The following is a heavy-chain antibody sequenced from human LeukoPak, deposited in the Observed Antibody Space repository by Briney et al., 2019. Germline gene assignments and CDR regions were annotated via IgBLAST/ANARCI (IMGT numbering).Heavy chain of an antibody. V-gene: IGHV1-18*01. J-gene: IGHJ3*02. CDR3: ARIRVGVTPIVAFDI. CDR1: GYTFTSYG. Sequence: ASVKVSCKASGYTFTSYGISWVRQAPGQGLEWMGWISAYNGNTNYAQKLQGRVTMTTDTSTSTAYMELRSLRSDDTAVYYCARIRVGVTPIVAFDIWGQGTMVTVSS. CDR2: ISAYNGNT. D-gene: IGHD1-26*01.